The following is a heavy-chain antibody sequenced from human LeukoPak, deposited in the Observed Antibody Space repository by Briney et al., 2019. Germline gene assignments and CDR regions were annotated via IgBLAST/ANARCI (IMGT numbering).Heavy chain of an antibody. D-gene: IGHD3-22*01. Sequence: SETLSLTCTVSGGSISSSSYYWGWIRQPPGKGLEWIGSIYYSGSTYYNPSLKSRVTISVDTSKNQFSLKLSSVTAADTAVYYCASTYYYDSIGYYPNWFDPWGQGTLGTVSS. CDR3: ASTYYYDSIGYYPNWFDP. J-gene: IGHJ5*02. V-gene: IGHV4-39*01. CDR2: IYYSGST. CDR1: GGSISSSSYY.